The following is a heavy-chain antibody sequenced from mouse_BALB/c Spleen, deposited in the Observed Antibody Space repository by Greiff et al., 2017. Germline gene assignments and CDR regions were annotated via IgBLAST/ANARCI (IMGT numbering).Heavy chain of an antibody. CDR3: ARGDSHFDY. V-gene: IGHV14-3*02. J-gene: IGHJ2*01. Sequence: EVMLVESGAELVKPGASVKLSCTASGFNIKDTYMHWVKQRPEQGLEWIGRIDPANGNTKYDPKFQGKATITADTSSNTAYLQLSSLTSEDTAVYYCARGDSHFDYWGQGTTLTVSS. CDR1: GFNIKDTY. CDR2: IDPANGNT.